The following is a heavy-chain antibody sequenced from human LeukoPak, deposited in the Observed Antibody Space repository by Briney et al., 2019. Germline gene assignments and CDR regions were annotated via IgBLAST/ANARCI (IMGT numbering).Heavy chain of an antibody. D-gene: IGHD2-15*01. J-gene: IGHJ6*03. V-gene: IGHV4-34*01. Sequence: SETLSLTCAVYGGSFSGYYWSWIRQPPGKGLEWIGEINHSGSTNYNPSLKSRVTISVDTSKNQFSLKLSSVTAADTAVYYCARDRDCSGGSCYGGDYYYMDVWGKGTTVTVSS. CDR3: ARDRDCSGGSCYGGDYYYMDV. CDR1: GGSFSGYY. CDR2: INHSGST.